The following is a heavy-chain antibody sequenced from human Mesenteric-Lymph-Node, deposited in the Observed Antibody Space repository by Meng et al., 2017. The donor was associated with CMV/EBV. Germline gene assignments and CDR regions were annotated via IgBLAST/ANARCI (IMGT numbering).Heavy chain of an antibody. D-gene: IGHD6-19*01. V-gene: IGHV1-46*01. CDR2: INPSGGST. J-gene: IGHJ4*02. Sequence: SGYRFTSYYIHWVRQAPGQGLEWMGIINPSGGSTSYAQKFQGRVTMTRDTSSSTVYMVLSSLRFEDTAMYYCARDYSSNWLDNAFDYWGQGTLVTVSS. CDR1: GYRFTSYY. CDR3: ARDYSSNWLDNAFDY.